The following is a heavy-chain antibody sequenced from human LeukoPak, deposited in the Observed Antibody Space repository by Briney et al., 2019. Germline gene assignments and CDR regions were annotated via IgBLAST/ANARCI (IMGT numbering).Heavy chain of an antibody. CDR1: GFTFSSYW. V-gene: IGHV3-23*01. J-gene: IGHJ4*02. Sequence: GGSLRLSCAASGFTFSSYWMSWVRQAPGKGLEWVSAISGSGGSTYYADSVKGRFTISRDNAKNSMYLQMNSLRAEDTAVYYCARDEIYYDILTGYRHFDYWGQGTLVTVFS. CDR3: ARDEIYYDILTGYRHFDY. D-gene: IGHD3-9*01. CDR2: ISGSGGST.